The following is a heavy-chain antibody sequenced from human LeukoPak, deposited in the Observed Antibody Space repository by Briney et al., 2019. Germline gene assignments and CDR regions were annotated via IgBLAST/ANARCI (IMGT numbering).Heavy chain of an antibody. CDR2: IRYDGTHK. CDR1: GFTFSSYG. V-gene: IGHV3-30*02. D-gene: IGHD3-22*01. Sequence: GGSLRLSCAASGFTFSSYGMHWVRQAPGKGLEWVAFIRYDGTHKYYTDSVKGRFTISRDNSKNTLYLQMNNLRAEDTALYYCAKISGYYPFDYWGQGTLVTVSS. J-gene: IGHJ4*02. CDR3: AKISGYYPFDY.